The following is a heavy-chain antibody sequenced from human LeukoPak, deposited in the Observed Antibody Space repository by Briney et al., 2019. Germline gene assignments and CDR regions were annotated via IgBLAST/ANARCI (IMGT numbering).Heavy chain of an antibody. CDR1: GFIFSTYG. D-gene: IGHD2-2*01. J-gene: IGHJ6*02. V-gene: IGHV3-33*01. CDR2: IWYDGSQR. Sequence: GGSLRLSCVASGFIFSTYGLHWVRQSPGRGLEWVAVIWYDGSQRYYADSVKGRFTISRDNAKNSLYLQMNSLRAEDTAVYYCARDRSKYCSSTSCYSGYYYYGMDVWGQGTTVTVSS. CDR3: ARDRSKYCSSTSCYSGYYYYGMDV.